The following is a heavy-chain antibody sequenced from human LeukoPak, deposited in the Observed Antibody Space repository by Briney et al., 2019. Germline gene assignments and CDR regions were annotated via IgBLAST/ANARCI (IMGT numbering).Heavy chain of an antibody. V-gene: IGHV3-30*02. J-gene: IGHJ3*01. D-gene: IGHD3-9*01. Sequence: GGSLRLSCVSSGFTFSRYGIHWVRQAPGKGLEWVSFIQTDGSAKYYSDSVKGRFTISRDNPKNTVYLQMNSLSTEDTAVYYCAIEISRLVIHAFDLWGQGTMVTVSS. CDR2: IQTDGSAK. CDR3: AIEISRLVIHAFDL. CDR1: GFTFSRYG.